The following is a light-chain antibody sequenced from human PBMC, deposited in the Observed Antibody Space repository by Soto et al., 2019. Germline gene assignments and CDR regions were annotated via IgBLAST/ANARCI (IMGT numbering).Light chain of an antibody. CDR3: QQYGSSTWT. Sequence: EIVLTQSPGTLSLSPGERATLSCRASQSVSSSYLAWYQQKPGQAPRLLIYGASRRATGIPDRFSGSGSGTHFTLTISRLEPEDFAVYYCQQYGSSTWTFGQGTKVEIK. J-gene: IGKJ1*01. CDR2: GAS. V-gene: IGKV3-20*01. CDR1: QSVSSSY.